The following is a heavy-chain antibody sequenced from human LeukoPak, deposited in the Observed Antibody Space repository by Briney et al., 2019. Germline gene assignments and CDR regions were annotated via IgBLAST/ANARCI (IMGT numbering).Heavy chain of an antibody. CDR3: ARAADILTGYENVYFDY. CDR2: IYYSGST. V-gene: IGHV4-59*01. Sequence: SETLSHTCTVSGGSISSYYWSWIRQPPGKGLEWIGYIYYSGSTNYNPSLKSRVTISVDTSKNQFSLKLSSVTAADTAVYYCARAADILTGYENVYFDYWGQGTLVTVSS. J-gene: IGHJ4*02. CDR1: GGSISSYY. D-gene: IGHD3-9*01.